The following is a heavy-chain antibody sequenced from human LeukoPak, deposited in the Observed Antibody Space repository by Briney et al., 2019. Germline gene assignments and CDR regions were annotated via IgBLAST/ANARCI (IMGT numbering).Heavy chain of an antibody. CDR3: TRDSFMTCFDY. J-gene: IGHJ4*02. V-gene: IGHV3-7*01. Sequence: QAGGSLRLSCAASGFTFSSYWMSWVRQAPGKGLEWVANIEQDGSEKYYVDSVKGRFTISRDNAKNSLYLQMNSLRAEDTAVYYCTRDSFMTCFDYWGQGTLVTVSS. CDR1: GFTFSSYW. CDR2: IEQDGSEK.